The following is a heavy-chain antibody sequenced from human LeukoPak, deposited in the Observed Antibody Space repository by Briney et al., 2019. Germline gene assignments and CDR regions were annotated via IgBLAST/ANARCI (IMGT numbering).Heavy chain of an antibody. V-gene: IGHV3-11*04. D-gene: IGHD1-26*01. Sequence: TPGGSLRLSCAASGFTFSDYYKSWIRQAPGKGLEWVSYISSSGSTIYYADSVKGRFTISRDNAKNSLYLQMDYLSAVDTAVYYCASPADSGSTRGFDYWGQGTLVTVSS. CDR2: ISSSGSTI. J-gene: IGHJ4*02. CDR1: GFTFSDYY. CDR3: ASPADSGSTRGFDY.